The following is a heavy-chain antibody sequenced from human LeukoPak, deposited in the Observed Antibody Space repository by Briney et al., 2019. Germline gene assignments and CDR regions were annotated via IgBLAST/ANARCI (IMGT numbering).Heavy chain of an antibody. CDR3: AGDGGSDPGGWFDP. V-gene: IGHV4-59*01. J-gene: IGHJ5*02. Sequence: PSETLSLTCTVSGGSMSSNYWSWIRQPPGEGLEWIGYIYYSGSTNYNPSLKSRAPIPVDRSTNQFSLKLSPLTAADPPGYYCAGDGGSDPGGWFDPWGQGTLVTVSS. D-gene: IGHD1-26*01. CDR2: IYYSGST. CDR1: GGSMSSNY.